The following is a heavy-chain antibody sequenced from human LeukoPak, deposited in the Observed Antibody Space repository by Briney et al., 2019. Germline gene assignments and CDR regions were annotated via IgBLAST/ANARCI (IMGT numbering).Heavy chain of an antibody. CDR1: GGSFSGYY. J-gene: IGHJ4*02. CDR2: INHSGST. D-gene: IGHD1-7*01. Sequence: KPSETLSLTCAVYGGSFSGYYWSWIRQPPGKGLEWIGEINHSGSTNYNPSLKSRVIISVDTSKNQFSLKLSSVTAADTAVYYCASVTPGITGTTSGFDYWGQGTLVTVSS. CDR3: ASVTPGITGTTSGFDY. V-gene: IGHV4-34*01.